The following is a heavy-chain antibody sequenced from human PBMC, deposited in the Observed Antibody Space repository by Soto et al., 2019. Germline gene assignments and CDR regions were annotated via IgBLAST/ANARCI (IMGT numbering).Heavy chain of an antibody. CDR2: ISYDGSNK. CDR3: AKVPYQLLSDSRGYFDY. D-gene: IGHD2-2*01. V-gene: IGHV3-30*18. CDR1: GFTFSSYG. J-gene: IGHJ4*02. Sequence: QVQLVESGGGVVQPGRSLRLSCAASGFTFSSYGMHWVRQAPGKGLEWVAVISYDGSNKYYADSVKGRFTISRDNSKNTLHLQMNSLRAEDTAVYYCAKVPYQLLSDSRGYFDYWGQGTLVTVSS.